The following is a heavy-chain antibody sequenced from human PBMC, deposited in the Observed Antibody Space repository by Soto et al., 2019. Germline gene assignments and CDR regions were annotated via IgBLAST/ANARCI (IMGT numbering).Heavy chain of an antibody. J-gene: IGHJ4*02. V-gene: IGHV3-23*01. D-gene: IGHD1-26*01. CDR2: ISGSGGST. Sequence: GGSLRLSCAASGFTFSSYAMNWVRQAPGKGLEWVSAISGSGGSTYYADSVKGRFTISRDNSKNTLYLQMNSLRAEDTAVYYCAKVRYSGSYYFDYGGQGTLVSVPQ. CDR1: GFTFSSYA. CDR3: AKVRYSGSYYFDY.